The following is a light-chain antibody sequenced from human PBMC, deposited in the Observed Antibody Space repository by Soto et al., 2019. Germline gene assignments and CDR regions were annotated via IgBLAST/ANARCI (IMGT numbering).Light chain of an antibody. CDR3: SSYAGSNNWV. J-gene: IGLJ3*02. Sequence: QSVLTQPPSASGSPGQSVTISCTGTSSDVGGYKYVSWYQQHPGKAPKLMIYEVSKRPCGVPDRFSGSKSGNTASLTVSGLQAEDEADYYCSSYAGSNNWVFGGGTKVT. CDR1: SSDVGGYKY. V-gene: IGLV2-8*01. CDR2: EVS.